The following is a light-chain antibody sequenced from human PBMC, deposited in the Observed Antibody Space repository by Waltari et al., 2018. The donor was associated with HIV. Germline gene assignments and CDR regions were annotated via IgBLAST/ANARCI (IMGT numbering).Light chain of an antibody. J-gene: IGLJ1*01. V-gene: IGLV2-14*01. CDR3: SSYTSSATQV. Sequence: HSGLTQPASVSGSPGQSITISCTGSSIDVGGYKYVSWYQQHPGKAPKLLIHEGTNRPSGVSNRFSASKSDNTASLTISGLQAEDEADYYCSSYTSSATQVFGTGTKVSV. CDR2: EGT. CDR1: SIDVGGYKY.